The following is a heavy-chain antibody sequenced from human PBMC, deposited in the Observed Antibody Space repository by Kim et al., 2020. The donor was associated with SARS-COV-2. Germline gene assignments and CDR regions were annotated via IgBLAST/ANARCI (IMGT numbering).Heavy chain of an antibody. D-gene: IGHD2-15*01. J-gene: IGHJ4*02. CDR3: ASPLYCGGGSCYL. CDR1: GFTFSNYG. CDR2: IWYDGSKN. Sequence: GGSLRLSCAASGFTFSNYGMHWVRQAPGKGLEWVAVIWYDGSKNNYTDSVKGRFTISRDNSKNTLYLQMNSLRAEDTAVYYCASPLYCGGGSCYLWGQGTLVTVSS. V-gene: IGHV3-33*01.